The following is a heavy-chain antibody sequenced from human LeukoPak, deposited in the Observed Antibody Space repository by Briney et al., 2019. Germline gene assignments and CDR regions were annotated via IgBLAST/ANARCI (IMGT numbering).Heavy chain of an antibody. V-gene: IGHV3-23*05. CDR2: IYISGST. CDR3: AKGSDFWSGYYNDY. D-gene: IGHD3-3*01. CDR1: GFTFSDYW. J-gene: IGHJ4*02. Sequence: GGSLRLSCVGSGFTFSDYWMSWVRQAPGKGLEWVSVIYISGSTYYADSVKGRFTISRDNSKNTLYLQMNSLRAEDTAVYYCAKGSDFWSGYYNDYWGQGTLVTVSS.